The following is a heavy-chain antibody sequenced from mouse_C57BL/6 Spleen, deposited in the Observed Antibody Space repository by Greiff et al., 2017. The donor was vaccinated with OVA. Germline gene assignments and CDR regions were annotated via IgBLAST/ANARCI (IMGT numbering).Heavy chain of an antibody. J-gene: IGHJ2*01. D-gene: IGHD2-5*01. V-gene: IGHV1-81*01. CDR3: AKKGSNYAGGDY. Sequence: QVQLKESGAELARPGASVKLSCKASGYTFTSYGISWVKQRTGQGLEWIGEIYPRSGNTYYNEKFKGKATLTADKSSSTAYMELRSLTSEDSAVYFCAKKGSNYAGGDYWGQGTTLTVSS. CDR1: GYTFTSYG. CDR2: IYPRSGNT.